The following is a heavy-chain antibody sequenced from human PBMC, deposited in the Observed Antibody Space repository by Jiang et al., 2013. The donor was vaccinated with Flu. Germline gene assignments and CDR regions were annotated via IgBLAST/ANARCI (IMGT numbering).Heavy chain of an antibody. J-gene: IGHJ6*04. V-gene: IGHV4-59*01. CDR2: IYYSGST. CDR1: GGSISSYY. Sequence: LLKPSETLSLTRTVSGGSISSYYWSWIRQPPGKGLEWIGYIYYSGSTNYNPSLKSRVTISVDTSKNQFSLKLGSVTAADTAVYYCARGRTDYYYYGMDVWGKGTTVTVSS. CDR3: ARGRTDYYYYGMDV.